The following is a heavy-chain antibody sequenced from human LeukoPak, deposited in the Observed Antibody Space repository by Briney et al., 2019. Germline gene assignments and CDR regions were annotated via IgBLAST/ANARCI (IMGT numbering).Heavy chain of an antibody. Sequence: GGSLTLSCAACGFTFSRYGMHWVRHAPGKGLEWVAFIWYDGINKYYADSVKGRFTISRDNYKNTLYLQMNSLRAEDTAVYYCARDFFRVHSGSYYFDYWGQGTLVTVSS. J-gene: IGHJ4*02. V-gene: IGHV3-33*01. CDR1: GFTFSRYG. CDR3: ARDFFRVHSGSYYFDY. D-gene: IGHD1-26*01. CDR2: IWYDGINK.